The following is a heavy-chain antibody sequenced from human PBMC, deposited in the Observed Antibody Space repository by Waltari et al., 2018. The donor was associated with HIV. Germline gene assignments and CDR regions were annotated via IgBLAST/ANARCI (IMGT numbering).Heavy chain of an antibody. D-gene: IGHD5-18*01. V-gene: IGHV1-18*01. J-gene: IGHJ6*02. CDR2: ISAYNSNT. Sequence: QVQLVQSGAEVKKPGASVKVSCKASGYTFTSYGISWVRQAPGQGLEWMGWISAYNSNTNYAQKLQGRVTMTTDTSTSTAYMELRSLRSDDTAVYYCARDLIQLWPPSYYYGMDVWGQGTTVTVSS. CDR1: GYTFTSYG. CDR3: ARDLIQLWPPSYYYGMDV.